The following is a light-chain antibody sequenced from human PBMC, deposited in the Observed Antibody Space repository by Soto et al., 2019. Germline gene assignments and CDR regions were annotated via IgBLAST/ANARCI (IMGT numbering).Light chain of an antibody. V-gene: IGLV1-40*01. J-gene: IGLJ3*02. CDR1: SSNIGAGYD. CDR2: GNS. CDR3: QSYDSSLSGFWV. Sequence: QSVLTQPPSVSGAPGQRVTISCTGSSSNIGAGYDVHWYQQLPGTAPKLLIYGNSNRPSGVPDRFSGSKSGTSASLAITGLQAEDEAHYYCQSYDSSLSGFWVFGGGTKRTVL.